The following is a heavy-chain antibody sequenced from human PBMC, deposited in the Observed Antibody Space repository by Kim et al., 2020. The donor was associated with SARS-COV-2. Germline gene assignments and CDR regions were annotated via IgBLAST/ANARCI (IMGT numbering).Heavy chain of an antibody. V-gene: IGHV4-59*01. CDR3: ATGGRSTMVRGVIITAPFDY. CDR1: GGSISSYY. CDR2: IYYSGST. D-gene: IGHD3-10*01. J-gene: IGHJ4*02. Sequence: SETLSLTCTVSGGSISSYYWSWIRQPPGKGLEWIGYIYYSGSTNYNPSLKSRVTISVDTSKNQFSLKLSAGTAADTAVYYCATGGRSTMVRGVIITAPFDYWGQGTLVTVSS.